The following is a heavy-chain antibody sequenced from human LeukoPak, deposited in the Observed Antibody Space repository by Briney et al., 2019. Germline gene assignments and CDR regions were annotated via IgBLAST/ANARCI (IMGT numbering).Heavy chain of an antibody. CDR1: GGSFSGYY. D-gene: IGHD3-22*01. V-gene: IGHV4-4*07. Sequence: PSETLSLTCAVYGGSFSGYYWSWIRQPAGKGLEWIGRIYTSGSTNYDPSLKSRVTMSVDTSKNQFSLKLSSVTAADTAVYYCARDSPGYYDSSGHFDYWGQGTLATVSS. J-gene: IGHJ4*02. CDR3: ARDSPGYYDSSGHFDY. CDR2: IYTSGST.